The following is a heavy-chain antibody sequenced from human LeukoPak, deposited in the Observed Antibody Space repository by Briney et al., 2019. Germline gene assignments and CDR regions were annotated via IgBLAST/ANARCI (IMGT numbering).Heavy chain of an antibody. V-gene: IGHV4-39*01. Sequence: PSETLSLTCTVAGDSVTSSSYCWGWIRQPPGKGLEWIGCIYHSGSSYYNSSLNSRVTISVDTSKNEFSLRLKSVTATDTALYYCVRHRSGQAWLDPWGQGTLVPVSS. J-gene: IGHJ5*02. D-gene: IGHD1-26*01. CDR1: GDSVTSSSYC. CDR2: IYHSGSS. CDR3: VRHRSGQAWLDP.